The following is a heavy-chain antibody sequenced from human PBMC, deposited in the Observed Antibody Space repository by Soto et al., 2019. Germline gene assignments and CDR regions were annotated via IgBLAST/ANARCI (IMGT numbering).Heavy chain of an antibody. V-gene: IGHV4-34*01. Sequence: QVQLQQWGARLLKPSETLSLTCAVYGGSFSGYSWTWIRQPPGTGLEWIGEINHSGSTNYNPSLKGRVTISVDTSKNQFSLKLTSVTAADTAVYYCARDKITGLFDYWGQGTLVTVSS. CDR2: INHSGST. D-gene: IGHD2-8*02. J-gene: IGHJ4*02. CDR3: ARDKITGLFDY. CDR1: GGSFSGYS.